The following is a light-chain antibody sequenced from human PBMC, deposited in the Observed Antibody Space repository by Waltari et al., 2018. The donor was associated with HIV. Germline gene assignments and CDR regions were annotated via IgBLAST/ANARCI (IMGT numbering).Light chain of an antibody. J-gene: IGKJ1*01. V-gene: IGKV3-20*01. CDR2: GAS. CDR3: QQYRSTPGT. Sequence: EIVLTQSPDTLSLSPGERATLSCRATESMTSTYVAWYQQKPGQAPRLLIYGASSMATGIPDRFRGSGSGTEFTLTINRLEPEDFAVYFCQQYRSTPGTFGQGTKVEIK. CDR1: ESMTSTY.